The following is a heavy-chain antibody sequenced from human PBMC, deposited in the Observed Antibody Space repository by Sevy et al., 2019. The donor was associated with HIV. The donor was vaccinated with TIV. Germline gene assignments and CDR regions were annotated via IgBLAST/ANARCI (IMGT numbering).Heavy chain of an antibody. D-gene: IGHD6-6*01. CDR1: GFTVSRNF. CDR2: IYSDGTT. J-gene: IGHJ4*02. V-gene: IGHV3-53*01. Sequence: GGSLRLSCAASGFTVSRNFMSWIRQAPGKGLEWVSIIYSDGTTFYADSVKGRFTISRDNSRNTLYLQMNTRGAEDTAVYYCVGADRPNQGDFWGQGTLVTVS. CDR3: VGADRPNQGDF.